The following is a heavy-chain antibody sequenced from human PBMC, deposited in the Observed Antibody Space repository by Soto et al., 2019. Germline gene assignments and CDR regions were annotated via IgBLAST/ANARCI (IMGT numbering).Heavy chain of an antibody. J-gene: IGHJ6*02. CDR1: GYSFTTYW. CDR3: ARTSMQSRGYSYGHGGMDV. V-gene: IGHV5-51*01. D-gene: IGHD5-18*01. CDR2: IYPGDSDT. Sequence: PGESLKISCKGSGYSFTTYWIGWVRQMPGKGLEWMGIIYPGDSDTRYSPSTQGQVTISADKSISTAYMQWSSLKASDTAIYYCARTSMQSRGYSYGHGGMDVWGQGTTVTVSS.